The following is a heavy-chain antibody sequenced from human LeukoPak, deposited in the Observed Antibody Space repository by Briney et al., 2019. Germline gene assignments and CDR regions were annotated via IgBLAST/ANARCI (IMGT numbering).Heavy chain of an antibody. CDR3: ARGGGDYYGSGSYDY. CDR1: GGSISSGAYY. Sequence: PSETLSLTCTVSGGSISSGAYYWSWIRQHPGKGLEWIGYIYDSGSTYYNPSLKSRVTISVDTSKNQFSLKLSFVTAADTAVYYWARGGGDYYGSGSYDYWGQGTLVTVSS. D-gene: IGHD3-10*01. J-gene: IGHJ4*02. V-gene: IGHV4-31*03. CDR2: IYDSGST.